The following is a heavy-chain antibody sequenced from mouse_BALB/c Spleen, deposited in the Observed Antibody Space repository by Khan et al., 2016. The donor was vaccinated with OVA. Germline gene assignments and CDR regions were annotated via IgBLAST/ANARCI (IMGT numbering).Heavy chain of an antibody. V-gene: IGHV14-4*02. CDR1: GFNIKDYY. CDR3: NAGYFDY. CDR2: IDPENGET. Sequence: EVQLQQSGAELVRSGASVKLSCTASGFNIKDYYMPWVKQRPEQGLEWVGWIDPENGETEYAPKFQGKSTITADTSSNTSYLQLSSLTSEYTAVYYCNAGYFDYWGQGTTLTVSS. J-gene: IGHJ2*01.